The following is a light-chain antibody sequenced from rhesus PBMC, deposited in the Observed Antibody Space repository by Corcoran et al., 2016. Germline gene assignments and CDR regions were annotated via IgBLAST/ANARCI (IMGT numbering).Light chain of an antibody. CDR1: QNIYSN. Sequence: DIQMTQSPSALSASVGDRVTISCRASQNIYSNLSWYQQKPGKAPKLLIYAASSLQTGIPSRFSGSGSGTDFTLTISGLQPKDSAAYYCQHYYDNPLTFGGGTKVELK. J-gene: IGKJ4*01. CDR3: QHYYDNPLT. V-gene: IGKV1S12*01. CDR2: AAS.